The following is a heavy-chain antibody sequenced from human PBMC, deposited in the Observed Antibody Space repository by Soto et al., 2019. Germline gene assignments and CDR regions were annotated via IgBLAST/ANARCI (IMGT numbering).Heavy chain of an antibody. CDR2: ISAYNGNT. J-gene: IGHJ4*02. V-gene: IGHV1-18*04. Sequence: ASVKVSCKASGYTFTSYGISWVRQAPGQGLEWMGWISAYNGNTKYAQKLQGRFTISRDNAKKSVYLQMNGLTVEDTAVYRCARGPSYSDYSNDWFFDSWGQGALVTVSS. CDR3: ARGPSYSDYSNDWFFDS. CDR1: GYTFTSYG. D-gene: IGHD3-9*01.